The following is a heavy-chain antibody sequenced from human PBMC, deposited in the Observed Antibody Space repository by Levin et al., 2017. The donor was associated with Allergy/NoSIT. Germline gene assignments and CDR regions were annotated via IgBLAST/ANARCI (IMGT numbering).Heavy chain of an antibody. D-gene: IGHD4-11*01. Sequence: GESLKISCGASGFPFSTFDMHWVRQAPGKGLEWVSAIDTGGETYYPRSVKGRFTISRENAKNSLHLQMNSLRAGDTAVYFCVREGGGDSNIDPLDYWGQGTLVTVSS. V-gene: IGHV3-13*04. CDR1: GFPFSTFD. CDR2: IDTGGET. J-gene: IGHJ4*02. CDR3: VREGGGDSNIDPLDY.